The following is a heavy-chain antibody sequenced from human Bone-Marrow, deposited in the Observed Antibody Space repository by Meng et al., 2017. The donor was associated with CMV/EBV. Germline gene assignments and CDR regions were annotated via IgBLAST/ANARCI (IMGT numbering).Heavy chain of an antibody. CDR2: INPNSGGT. J-gene: IGHJ4*02. Sequence: ASVKVSCKASGYTFTGYYMHWVRQAPGQGLEWMGWINPNSGGTNYAQKFQGRVTMTRDTSISTAYMELSRLRSEDTAVYSCARDDYDFWSGYYAYNDWGQGTMVTVSS. CDR3: ARDDYDFWSGYYAYND. D-gene: IGHD3-3*01. V-gene: IGHV1-2*02. CDR1: GYTFTGYY.